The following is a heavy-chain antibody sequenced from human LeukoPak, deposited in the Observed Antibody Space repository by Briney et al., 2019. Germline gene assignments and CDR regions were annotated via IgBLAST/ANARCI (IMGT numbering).Heavy chain of an antibody. D-gene: IGHD3-22*01. Sequence: GASVKVSCKASGYTFTSYAMHWVRQAPGQRLEWMGWINAGNGNTKYSQKFQGRVTITRDTSASTAYMELSSLRSEDTAVYYCARGYYDSSGYYVDYWGQGTLVTVSS. J-gene: IGHJ4*02. CDR2: INAGNGNT. CDR3: ARGYYDSSGYYVDY. V-gene: IGHV1-3*01. CDR1: GYTFTSYA.